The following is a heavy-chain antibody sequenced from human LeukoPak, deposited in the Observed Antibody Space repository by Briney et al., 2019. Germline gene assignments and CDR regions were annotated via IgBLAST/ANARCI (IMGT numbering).Heavy chain of an antibody. V-gene: IGHV4-61*08. J-gene: IGHJ4*02. CDR2: IHYSGST. CDR3: ARSQPFTTYDY. D-gene: IGHD3-3*01. CDR1: GDSVSNGGYY. Sequence: SETLSLTCTVSGDSVSNGGYYWSWIRQPPGKGLEWIGYIHYSGSTNYSPSLKSRVTISVDPSKNQFSLKLSSVTAADTAVYYCARSQPFTTYDYWGQGTLVTVPS.